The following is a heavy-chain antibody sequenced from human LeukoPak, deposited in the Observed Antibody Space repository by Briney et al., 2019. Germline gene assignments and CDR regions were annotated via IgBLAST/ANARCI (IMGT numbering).Heavy chain of an antibody. D-gene: IGHD1-26*01. V-gene: IGHV3-23*01. CDR1: GFTFTNYA. CDR3: AKPPGGGSYRGQSIKSEYFQD. CDR2: ITDSGGTT. Sequence: GGSLRLSCAASGFTFTNYAMSWVRQAPRKGLQWVSTITDSGGTTYYADSVKGRFTISRDNSKNTLYLQMDSLRAEDTAVYYCAKPPGGGSYRGQSIKSEYFQDWGQGTLVTVSS. J-gene: IGHJ1*01.